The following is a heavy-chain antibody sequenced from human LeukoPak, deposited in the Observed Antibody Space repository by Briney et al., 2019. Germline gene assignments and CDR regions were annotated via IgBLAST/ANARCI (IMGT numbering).Heavy chain of an antibody. CDR2: IYYSGST. V-gene: IGHV4-39*01. CDR1: DGSISSSSYY. D-gene: IGHD2-15*01. J-gene: IGHJ6*02. Sequence: SETLSLTCIVSDGSISSSSYYWGWIRQPPGKGLEWIGSIYYSGSTYYNPSLKSRVTISVDTSKNQFSLKLSSVTAADTAVYYCARNLGYCTGGSCYYFRYYYYGMDVWGQGTTVTVSS. CDR3: ARNLGYCTGGSCYYFRYYYYGMDV.